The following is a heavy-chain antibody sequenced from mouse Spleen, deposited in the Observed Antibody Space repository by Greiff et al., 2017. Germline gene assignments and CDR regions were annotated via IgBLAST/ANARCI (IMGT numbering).Heavy chain of an antibody. CDR3: ARGDYSNPQGFAY. Sequence: QVQLQQSGPELVKPGASVKISCKASGYSFTSYYIHWVKQRPGQGLEWIGWIYPGSGNTKYNEKFKGKATLTADTSSSTAYMQLSSLTSEDSAVYYCARGDYSNPQGFAYWGQGTLVTVSA. D-gene: IGHD2-5*01. CDR2: IYPGSGNT. J-gene: IGHJ3*01. CDR1: GYSFTSYY. V-gene: IGHV1-66*01.